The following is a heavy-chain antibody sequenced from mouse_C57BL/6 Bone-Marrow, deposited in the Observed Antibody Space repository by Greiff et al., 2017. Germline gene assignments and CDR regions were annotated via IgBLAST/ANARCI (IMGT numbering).Heavy chain of an antibody. Sequence: QVQLQQPGAELVMPGASVKLSCKASGYTFTSYWMHWVKQRPGQGLEWIGEIDPSDSYTNYNQKFKGKSTLTVDKASSPAYRQLSSLTSEDSAVYYFAKGDGYRFAYWGQGTLVTVSA. V-gene: IGHV1-69*01. CDR1: GYTFTSYW. CDR3: AKGDGYRFAY. CDR2: IDPSDSYT. J-gene: IGHJ3*01. D-gene: IGHD2-3*01.